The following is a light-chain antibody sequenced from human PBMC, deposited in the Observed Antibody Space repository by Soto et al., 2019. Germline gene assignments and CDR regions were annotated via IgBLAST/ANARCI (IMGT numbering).Light chain of an antibody. J-gene: IGKJ1*01. CDR1: QSISNS. CDR2: DAS. CDR3: QQYSYYRT. V-gene: IGKV1-5*01. Sequence: IHMTLSTSTLSAYVGYRVTITCRASQSISNSLAWYQQRPGTAPKLLIYDASTLENGVPSRFSGSGSGTEFTLTISSLKPDDSATYYCQQYSYYRTFGQGTKVDI.